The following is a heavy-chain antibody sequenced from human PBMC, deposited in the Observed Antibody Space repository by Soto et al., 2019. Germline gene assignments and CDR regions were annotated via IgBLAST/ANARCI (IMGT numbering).Heavy chain of an antibody. CDR3: ARANDYGDYVSDY. CDR2: ISYDGSNK. Sequence: QVPLVESGGGVVQPGRSLRLSCAASGFTFSSYAMHWVRQAPGKGLEWVAVISYDGSNKYYADSVKGRFTISRDTSKNTLYLQMNSLRAEDTAVYYCARANDYGDYVSDYWGQGTLVTVSS. J-gene: IGHJ4*02. D-gene: IGHD4-17*01. CDR1: GFTFSSYA. V-gene: IGHV3-30-3*01.